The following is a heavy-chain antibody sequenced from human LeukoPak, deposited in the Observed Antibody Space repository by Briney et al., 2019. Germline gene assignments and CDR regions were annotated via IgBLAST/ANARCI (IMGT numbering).Heavy chain of an antibody. CDR1: GYTFTSYD. Sequence: ASVKVSCKASGYTFTSYDINWVRQATGQGLEWMGWMNPNSGNTGYAQKFQGRVTITRNTSISIAYMELSSLRSEDTAVYYCARAPRTGYCGGGSCYVDSWGQGTLVTVSS. CDR2: MNPNSGNT. V-gene: IGHV1-8*03. D-gene: IGHD2-15*01. CDR3: ARAPRTGYCGGGSCYVDS. J-gene: IGHJ4*02.